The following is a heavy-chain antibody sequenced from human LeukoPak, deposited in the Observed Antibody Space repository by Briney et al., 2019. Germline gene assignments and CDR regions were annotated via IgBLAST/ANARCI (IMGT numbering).Heavy chain of an antibody. CDR2: IIPIFGTA. CDR3: AREPIVVVPAIDY. D-gene: IGHD2-2*01. V-gene: IGHV1-69*13. Sequence: SVKVSCKASGGTFSSYAISWVRQAPGQGLEWMGGIIPIFGTANYAQKFQGRVTITADESTSTAYMELSSLRSEDTAVYYCAREPIVVVPAIDYWGQGTLVTVSS. CDR1: GGTFSSYA. J-gene: IGHJ4*02.